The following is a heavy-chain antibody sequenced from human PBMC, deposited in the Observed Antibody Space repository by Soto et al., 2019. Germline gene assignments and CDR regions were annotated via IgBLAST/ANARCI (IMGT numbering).Heavy chain of an antibody. Sequence: ASVKVSCKVSGYTLTELSMHWVRQAPGKGLEWMGGFDPEDGETIYAQKFQGRVTMTEDTSTDTAYMELSSLRSEDTAVYYCATTSGGYYRIWFDPWGQGTLVTVSS. CDR2: FDPEDGET. V-gene: IGHV1-24*01. D-gene: IGHD3-3*01. CDR1: GYTLTELS. CDR3: ATTSGGYYRIWFDP. J-gene: IGHJ5*02.